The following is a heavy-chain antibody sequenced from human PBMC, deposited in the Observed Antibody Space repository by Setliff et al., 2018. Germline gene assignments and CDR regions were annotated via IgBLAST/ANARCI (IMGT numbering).Heavy chain of an antibody. J-gene: IGHJ6*03. CDR1: GDTFSSYA. CDR3: ARADYIRYFYMDA. CDR2: IIPIFGTA. D-gene: IGHD4-4*01. Sequence: SVKVSCKASGDTFSSYAINWVRQAPGHGLEWMGGIIPIFGTANYAQKFQGRLTITTVGSTSTAYMELSSLRSEDTAVYYCARADYIRYFYMDAWGKGTTVTVSS. V-gene: IGHV1-69*05.